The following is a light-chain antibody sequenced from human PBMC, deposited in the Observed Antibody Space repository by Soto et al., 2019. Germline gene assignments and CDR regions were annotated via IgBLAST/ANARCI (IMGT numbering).Light chain of an antibody. J-gene: IGKJ5*01. V-gene: IGKV3-15*01. CDR3: QQYNNWPPIT. CDR1: RSVSSK. Sequence: EIVMTQSPGTLSVSPGEGRRLSCGASRSVSSKLAWYQQKPGQAPRLLIYGASTRATGIPARFSGSGSGTEFTLTISSLQSEDFAVYYCQQYNNWPPITFGQGTRLEIK. CDR2: GAS.